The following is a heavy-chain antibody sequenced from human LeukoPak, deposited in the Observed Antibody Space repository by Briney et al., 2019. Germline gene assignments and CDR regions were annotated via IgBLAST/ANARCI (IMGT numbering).Heavy chain of an antibody. CDR2: IYYSGTT. CDR3: TRRSSSWKNWFDP. D-gene: IGHD6-13*01. Sequence: LETLSLTCTVSGGSIDGNSWTWIRQPPGKGLEWIGEIYYSGTTNYNPSLKSRVTMSVDMSKNQFSLKLSSVTAADTAVYCCTRRSSSWKNWFDPWGQGTVVTVSS. J-gene: IGHJ5*02. CDR1: GGSIDGNS. V-gene: IGHV4-59*01.